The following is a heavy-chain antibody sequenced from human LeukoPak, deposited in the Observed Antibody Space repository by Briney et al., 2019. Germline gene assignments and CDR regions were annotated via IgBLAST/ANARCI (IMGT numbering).Heavy chain of an antibody. V-gene: IGHV3-23*01. CDR3: AKRILTGYLSYYYYYMDV. Sequence: GGSLRLSCAASGFTFSSYGMSWVRQAPGKGLEWVSAISGSGGSTYYADSVKGRFTISRDNSKNTLYLQMNSLRAEDTAVYYCAKRILTGYLSYYYYYMDVWGKGTTVTIFS. CDR1: GFTFSSYG. D-gene: IGHD3-9*01. J-gene: IGHJ6*03. CDR2: ISGSGGST.